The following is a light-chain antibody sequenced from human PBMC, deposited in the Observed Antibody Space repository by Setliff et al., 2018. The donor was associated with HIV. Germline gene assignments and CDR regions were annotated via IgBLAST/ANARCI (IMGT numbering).Light chain of an antibody. CDR1: SSDVGGYDY. CDR2: DVA. J-gene: IGLJ1*01. Sequence: QSALAQPASVSGSPGQPITISCTGTSSDVGGYDYVSWCQQHPGKVPKLLIYDVANRASGVSNRFSGSKSGDTASLTISGLQADDEADYYCNSYTINNTYVFGTGTKVTVL. CDR3: NSYTINNTYV. V-gene: IGLV2-14*03.